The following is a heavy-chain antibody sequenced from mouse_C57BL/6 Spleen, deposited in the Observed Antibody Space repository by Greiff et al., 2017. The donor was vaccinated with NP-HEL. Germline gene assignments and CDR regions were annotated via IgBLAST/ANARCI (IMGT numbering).Heavy chain of an antibody. J-gene: IGHJ4*01. CDR2: IDPSDSYT. Sequence: QVQLQQPGAELVKPGASVKLSCKASGYTFTSYWMQWVKQRPGQGLEWIGEIDPSDSYTNYNQKFKGKATLTVDTSSSTAYMQLSSLTSEDSAVYYCARDGYITTVVTGDAMDYWGQGTSVTVSS. V-gene: IGHV1-50*01. D-gene: IGHD1-1*01. CDR3: ARDGYITTVVTGDAMDY. CDR1: GYTFTSYW.